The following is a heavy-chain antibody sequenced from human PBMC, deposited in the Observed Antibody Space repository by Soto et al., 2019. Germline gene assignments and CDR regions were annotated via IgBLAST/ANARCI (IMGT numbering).Heavy chain of an antibody. V-gene: IGHV3-74*01. CDR3: ARGIQYRYGMDV. Sequence: EVQVVESGGTLVQPEGSLRLSCAAAGFTFTNYWMHWVRQAPGKGLVWVSRINGDGSNAFYADSVKGRFTISRDNAKNTVYLQMNSRRAEDTAIYYCARGIQYRYGMDVWGQGTTVTVSS. CDR1: GFTFTNYW. D-gene: IGHD4-4*01. CDR2: INGDGSNA. J-gene: IGHJ6*02.